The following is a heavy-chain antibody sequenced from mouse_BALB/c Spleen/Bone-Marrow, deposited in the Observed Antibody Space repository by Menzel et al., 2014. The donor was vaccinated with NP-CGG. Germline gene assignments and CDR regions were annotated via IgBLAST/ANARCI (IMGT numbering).Heavy chain of an antibody. J-gene: IGHJ2*01. V-gene: IGHV8-12*01. D-gene: IGHD1-1*01. CDR3: ARRGDGSSYFDY. CDR1: GLSLSTSGMG. Sequence: SGPGILQPSQTLSLTCSFSGLSLSTSGMGVSWIRQPSGKGLEWLAHIYWDDDKRYNPSLKSRPTISKDTSRNQVFLKITSVDTADSATYYCARRGDGSSYFDYRGQGTTLTVSS. CDR2: IYWDDDK.